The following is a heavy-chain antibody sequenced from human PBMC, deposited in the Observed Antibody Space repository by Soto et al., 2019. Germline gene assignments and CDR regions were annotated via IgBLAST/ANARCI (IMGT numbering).Heavy chain of an antibody. V-gene: IGHV4-39*01. Sequence: SETLSLTCTVSGGSISSSSYYWGWIRQPPGKGLEWIGSIYYSGSTYYNPSLKSRVTISVDTSKNQFSLKLSSVTAADTAVYYCARLGPLWFGELSGRNWFDPWGQGTQVTVS. CDR2: IYYSGST. D-gene: IGHD3-10*01. J-gene: IGHJ5*02. CDR3: ARLGPLWFGELSGRNWFDP. CDR1: GGSISSSSYY.